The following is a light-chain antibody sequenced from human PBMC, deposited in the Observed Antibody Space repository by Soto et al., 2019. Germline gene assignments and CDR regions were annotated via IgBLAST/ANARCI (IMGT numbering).Light chain of an antibody. J-gene: IGLJ1*01. V-gene: IGLV2-8*01. CDR1: SSDVGRYNY. Sequence: QSVLTQPPSASGSPGQSVTISCTGTSSDVGRYNYVSWYQQHPGKAPKLMIYEVSERPSGVPDRFSGSKSGNTASLTVSGLQAEDEADYYCSSYAGSHIRVFGTGTKLTVL. CDR3: SSYAGSHIRV. CDR2: EVS.